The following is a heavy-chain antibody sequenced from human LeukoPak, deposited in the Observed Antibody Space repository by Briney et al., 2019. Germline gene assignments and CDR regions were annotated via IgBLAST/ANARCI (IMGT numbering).Heavy chain of an antibody. CDR1: GYTFTSYN. J-gene: IGHJ6*02. Sequence: ASMKVSCKASGYTFTSYNINWVRQAIGQGLEWMGWMNPNSGNTGYAQKFQGRVSMTRDTSISTAYMELSSLRSEDTAVYYCARGPVEAVFGVSTEDWGQGTTVTVSS. CDR2: MNPNSGNT. D-gene: IGHD3-10*02. CDR3: ARGPVEAVFGVSTED. V-gene: IGHV1-8*01.